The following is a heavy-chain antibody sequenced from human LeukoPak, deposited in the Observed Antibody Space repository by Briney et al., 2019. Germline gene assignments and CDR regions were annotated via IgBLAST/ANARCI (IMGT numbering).Heavy chain of an antibody. Sequence: ASVKVSCKASGYTFTGYYMHWVRQAPGQGLEWMGWINPNSGGTNYAQKFQGWVTMTRDTSISTAYMELSRLRSDDTAVYYCAREMEGDIVLMVYATRDNAFDIWGQGTMVTVSS. CDR1: GYTFTGYY. V-gene: IGHV1-2*04. D-gene: IGHD2-8*01. CDR3: AREMEGDIVLMVYATRDNAFDI. J-gene: IGHJ3*02. CDR2: INPNSGGT.